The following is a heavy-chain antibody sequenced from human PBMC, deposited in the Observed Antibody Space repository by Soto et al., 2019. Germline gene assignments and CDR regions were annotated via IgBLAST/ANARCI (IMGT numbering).Heavy chain of an antibody. J-gene: IGHJ3*02. D-gene: IGHD6-13*01. CDR2: INPSGGST. V-gene: IGHV1-46*01. CDR1: GYTFTSYY. Sequence: QVQLVQSGAEVKKPGASVKVSCKASGYTFTSYYMHWVRQAPGQGLEWMGIINPSGGSTSYAQKFQGRVTMTRDTSTSTVYMELSSLRSEDTAVYYCARDARYSSSWIDAFDIWGQGTMVTVSS. CDR3: ARDARYSSSWIDAFDI.